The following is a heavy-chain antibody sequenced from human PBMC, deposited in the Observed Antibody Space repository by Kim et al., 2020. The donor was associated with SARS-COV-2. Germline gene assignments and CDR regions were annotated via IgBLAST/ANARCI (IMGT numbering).Heavy chain of an antibody. CDR3: TTDFGDYYYFDY. Sequence: GGSLRLSCAASGFTFSNAWMSWVRQAPGKGLEWVGRIKSKTDGGTTDYAAPVKGRFTISRDDSKNTLYLQMNSLKTEDTAVYYCTTDFGDYYYFDYWGQGTLVTVSS. CDR1: GFTFSNAW. D-gene: IGHD4-17*01. V-gene: IGHV3-15*01. J-gene: IGHJ4*02. CDR2: IKSKTDGGTT.